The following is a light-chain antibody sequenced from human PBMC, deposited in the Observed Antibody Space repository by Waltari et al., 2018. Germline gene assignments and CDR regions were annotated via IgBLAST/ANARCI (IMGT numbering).Light chain of an antibody. V-gene: IGLV2-14*01. Sequence: QSALTQPASVSGSPGQSITISRPGTSSDVGGYNYVSWYQQHPGKAPKLMIYDVVNRPSGISNRFSGSKSGNTASLTISGLQAEDEGDYYCSSYTSTSTYVFGTGTKVTVL. CDR3: SSYTSTSTYV. CDR2: DVV. J-gene: IGLJ1*01. CDR1: SSDVGGYNY.